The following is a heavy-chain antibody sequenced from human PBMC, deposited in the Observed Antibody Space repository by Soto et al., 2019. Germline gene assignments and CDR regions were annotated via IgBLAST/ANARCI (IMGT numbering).Heavy chain of an antibody. J-gene: IGHJ4*02. V-gene: IGHV1-2*02. D-gene: IGHD3-16*01. CDR1: GYTFTGYY. CDR2: INPNSGGT. Sequence: ASVKVSCRASGYTFTGYYIHWVRQAPGQGLEWMGWINPNSGGTNYAQKFQGRVTMTRDTSISTAYMELSRLRSDDTAVYYCASWGSLRSTSFDYWGQGTLVTGSS. CDR3: ASWGSLRSTSFDY.